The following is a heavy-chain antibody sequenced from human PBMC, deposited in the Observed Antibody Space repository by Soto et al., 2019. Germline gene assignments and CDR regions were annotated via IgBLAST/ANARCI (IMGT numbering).Heavy chain of an antibody. V-gene: IGHV4-59*01. CDR2: IYYSGST. CDR1: GFSIQTSYF. J-gene: IGHJ4*02. CDR3: ARLRRMTAITVSYYVDY. Sequence: PSETLSLTCGVSGFSIQTSYFWSWIRQPPGKGLEWIGYIYYSGSTSYNPSLESRVTISVDTSENQFSLKLSSVTAADTAVYYCARLRRMTAITVSYYVDYWGQGTLGTVS. D-gene: IGHD4-4*01.